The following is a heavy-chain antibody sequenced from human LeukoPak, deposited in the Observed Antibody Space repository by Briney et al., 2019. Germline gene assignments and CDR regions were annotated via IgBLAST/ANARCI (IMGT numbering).Heavy chain of an antibody. CDR2: ITWNSGSI. CDR1: GFTFDDYA. D-gene: IGHD2-2*01. Sequence: PGGSLRPSCAASGFTFDDYAMHWVRQAPGKGLEGVSGITWNSGSIGYADSVKGRFTISRDNAKNSLYLQMNSLRAEDTALYYCAKGTHSGTMKPPFDYWGXXTLVTVS. J-gene: IGHJ4*02. CDR3: AKGTHSGTMKPPFDY. V-gene: IGHV3-9*01.